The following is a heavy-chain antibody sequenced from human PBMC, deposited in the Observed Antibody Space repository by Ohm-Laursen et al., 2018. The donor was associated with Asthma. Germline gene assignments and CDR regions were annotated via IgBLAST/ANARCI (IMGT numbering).Heavy chain of an antibody. J-gene: IGHJ4*02. V-gene: IGHV3-7*01. CDR2: INPLGYEK. Sequence: SLRLSCSASKFTFSNHWMSWVRQLPGGSLEWVAKINPLGYEKYYMDSVRGRFTVSRDNAKNSLYLEMNSLRVEDTAVYYCVTDAWWSYVHWGLGTLVTVSS. CDR3: VTDAWWSYVH. CDR1: KFTFSNHW. D-gene: IGHD1-26*01.